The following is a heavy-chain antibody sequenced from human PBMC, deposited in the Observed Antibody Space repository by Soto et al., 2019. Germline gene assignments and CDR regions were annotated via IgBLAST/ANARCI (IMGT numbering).Heavy chain of an antibody. D-gene: IGHD6-19*01. CDR3: ARRIAVAGYENWFDP. J-gene: IGHJ5*02. Sequence: GESLKISCKGSGYSFTSYWIGWVRQMPGKGLEWMGIIYPGDSDTRYSPSFQGQVTISADKSISTAYLQWSSLKASDTAMYYCARRIAVAGYENWFDPWGQGTLVTVS. V-gene: IGHV5-51*01. CDR1: GYSFTSYW. CDR2: IYPGDSDT.